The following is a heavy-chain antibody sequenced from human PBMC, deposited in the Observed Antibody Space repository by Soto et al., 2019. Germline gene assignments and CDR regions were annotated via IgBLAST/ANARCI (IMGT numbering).Heavy chain of an antibody. CDR2: TYYRSRWYN. V-gene: IGHV6-1*01. CDR3: AGTTSHQWYYMDV. J-gene: IGHJ6*03. Sequence: PSQTLSLTWAISGDSVSSNSAAWNWIRLSPSRGLEWLARTYYRSRWYNDYAVSVRRRITVNPDTSKNQFSLQLTSETPEDPAVYYCAGTTSHQWYYMDVWGKGTTVTVSS. D-gene: IGHD1-7*01. CDR1: GDSVSSNSAA.